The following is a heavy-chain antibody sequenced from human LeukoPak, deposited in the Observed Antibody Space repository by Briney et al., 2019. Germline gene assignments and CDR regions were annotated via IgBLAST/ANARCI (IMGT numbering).Heavy chain of an antibody. J-gene: IGHJ4*02. CDR1: GFTLRSYG. CDR2: ITSGGST. V-gene: IGHV3-23*01. Sequence: GGSLRLSCAASGFTLRSYGMSWVRQAPGKGLEWVSAITSGGSTYYADSVKGRFTISRDNSKNTLYLQMNSLRAEDTAIYYCATYRQVLLPFESWGQGTLVTVSS. D-gene: IGHD2-8*02. CDR3: ATYRQVLLPFES.